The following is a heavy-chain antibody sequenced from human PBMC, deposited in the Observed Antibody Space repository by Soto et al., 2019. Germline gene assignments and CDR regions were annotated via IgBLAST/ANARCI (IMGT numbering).Heavy chain of an antibody. V-gene: IGHV3-30*04. CDR1: GFALSNSP. CDR2: ISPDGVRQ. Sequence: QVQLVESGGGVVQPGGSLRLSCAASGFALSNSPMHWVRQTPGEGLEWLAVISPDGVRQTYPDSVRGRFSISKDNSKNTLYLQLSSLRIEDTAVYSCAREATSSGRAGTFDYWGQGTLVTVSS. D-gene: IGHD6-19*01. CDR3: AREATSSGRAGTFDY. J-gene: IGHJ4*02.